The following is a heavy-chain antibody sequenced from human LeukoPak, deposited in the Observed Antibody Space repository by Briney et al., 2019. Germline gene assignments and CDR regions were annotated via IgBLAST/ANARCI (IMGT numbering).Heavy chain of an antibody. V-gene: IGHV4-39*01. Sequence: PSETLSLTCNVSGGSISSSTCYWGWIRQPPGKGLEWMGGISYSGNSYDNPSLKSRVNIFADTSKNQFSLKVKSVTAADTAVYYCAAVDVAVAGNDWYFDLWGRGTLVTVSS. CDR2: ISYSGNS. CDR1: GGSISSSTCY. D-gene: IGHD6-19*01. J-gene: IGHJ2*01. CDR3: AAVDVAVAGNDWYFDL.